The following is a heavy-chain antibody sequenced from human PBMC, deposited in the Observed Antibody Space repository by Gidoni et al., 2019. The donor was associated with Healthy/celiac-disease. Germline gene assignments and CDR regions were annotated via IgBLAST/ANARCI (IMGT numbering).Heavy chain of an antibody. Sequence: QVQLQESGPELVKASQTRSLPCAVSGGSICSGRYYWSWIRQPAGKGLEWIGSIYTSGSTNYIPSPKSRVKISVDTSKNQLSLKVSAVTAAETGVYYCARGCGWFDPWGQGTLVTVSS. CDR3: ARGCGWFDP. J-gene: IGHJ5*02. CDR1: GGSICSGRYY. CDR2: IYTSGST. V-gene: IGHV4-61*02.